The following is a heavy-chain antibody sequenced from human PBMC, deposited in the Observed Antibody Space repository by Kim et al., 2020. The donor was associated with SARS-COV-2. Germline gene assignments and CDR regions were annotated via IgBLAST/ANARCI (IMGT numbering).Heavy chain of an antibody. Sequence: GGSLRLSCAASGFTFSSYAMHWVRQAPGKGLEWVAVISYDGSNKYYADSVKGRFTISRDNSKNTLYLQMNSLRAEDTTVYYCAMPNSGSYYGIFDYWGQGTLVTVSS. CDR2: ISYDGSNK. J-gene: IGHJ4*02. V-gene: IGHV3-30-3*01. D-gene: IGHD1-26*01. CDR3: AMPNSGSYYGIFDY. CDR1: GFTFSSYA.